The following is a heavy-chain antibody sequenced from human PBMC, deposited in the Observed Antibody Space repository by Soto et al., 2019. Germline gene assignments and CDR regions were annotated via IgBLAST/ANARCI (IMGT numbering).Heavy chain of an antibody. Sequence: PSETLSLTCSVSGGSINSYYCSWIRQPPGKGLEWIGYIFYSGRSGSTNYNPSLKSRVTISVDTSKNQFSLKVSSVTAADTAVYYCAKTALGWLDPWGQGTLVTVSS. V-gene: IGHV4-59*01. J-gene: IGHJ5*02. D-gene: IGHD2-21*02. CDR1: GGSINSYY. CDR2: IFYSGRSGST. CDR3: AKTALGWLDP.